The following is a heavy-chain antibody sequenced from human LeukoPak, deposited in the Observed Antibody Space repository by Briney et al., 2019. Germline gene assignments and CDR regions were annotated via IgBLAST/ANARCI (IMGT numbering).Heavy chain of an antibody. CDR2: ISYDGSNK. V-gene: IGHV3-30*04. J-gene: IGHJ4*02. CDR3: ARGFGVVITAAFDY. Sequence: HPGGSLRLSCAASGFTFSSYAMHWVRQAPGKGLEWVAVISYDGSNKYYADSVKGRFTISRDNSKNTLYLQMNSLRAEDTAVYYCARGFGVVITAAFDYWGQGTLVTVSS. D-gene: IGHD3-3*01. CDR1: GFTFSSYA.